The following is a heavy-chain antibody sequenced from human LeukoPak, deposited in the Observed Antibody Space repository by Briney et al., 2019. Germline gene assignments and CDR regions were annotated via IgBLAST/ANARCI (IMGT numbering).Heavy chain of an antibody. CDR3: ARLTKGRYFDYIFAF. J-gene: IGHJ4*02. CDR2: INFIGRT. D-gene: IGHD3-9*01. CDR1: GFSVSDPLSY. V-gene: IGHV4-39*01. Sequence: PSETLSLTCTVSGFSVSDPLSYWGWVRQPPGKGLEWIAEINFIGRTSYNSSLNSRVTMSVDTSKNQFSLKMTSLTAADTAVYFCARLTKGRYFDYIFAFWGQGILVTVSS.